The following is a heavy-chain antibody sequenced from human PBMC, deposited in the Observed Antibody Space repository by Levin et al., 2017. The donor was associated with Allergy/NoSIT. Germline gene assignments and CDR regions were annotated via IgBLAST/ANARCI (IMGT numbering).Heavy chain of an antibody. V-gene: IGHV3-7*01. CDR3: TRDGSPETTAEYFQH. Sequence: LSLTCAASGFIFSGYWMSWVRQAPGKGLEWVANIKQDGGDEYYVDSVTGRFTISRDNAKNSLYLQMNSLRAEDTAIYYCTRDGSPETTAEYFQHWGQGTLVTVSS. J-gene: IGHJ1*01. CDR2: IKQDGGDE. CDR1: GFIFSGYW. D-gene: IGHD4-17*01.